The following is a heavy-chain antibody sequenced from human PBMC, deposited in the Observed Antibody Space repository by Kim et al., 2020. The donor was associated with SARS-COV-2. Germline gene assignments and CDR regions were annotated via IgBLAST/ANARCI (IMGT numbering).Heavy chain of an antibody. CDR2: ISYDGSNK. V-gene: IGHV3-30*18. J-gene: IGHJ4*02. CDR1: GFTFSSYG. Sequence: GGSLRLSCAASGFTFSSYGMHWVRQAPGKGLEWGAVISYDGSNKYYADSVKGRFTISRDNSKNTLDLQMNSVRAEDTAVYYCAKDLMGGYSYGVGPGVAYWGQGTLVTVSS. CDR3: AKDLMGGYSYGVGPGVAY. D-gene: IGHD5-18*01.